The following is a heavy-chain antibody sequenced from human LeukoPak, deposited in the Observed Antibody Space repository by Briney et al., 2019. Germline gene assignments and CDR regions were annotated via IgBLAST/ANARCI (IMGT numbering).Heavy chain of an antibody. CDR1: GFTFDDYA. J-gene: IGHJ5*02. CDR2: ISWNSGSI. V-gene: IGHV3-9*01. CDR3: AQDNGYNH. Sequence: PGRSLRLSCAASGFTFDDYAMHWVRQAPGKGLEWVSGISWNSGSIGYADSVKGRFTISRDNAKNSLYLQMNSLRAEDTALYYCAQDNGYNHWGQGTLVTVSS. D-gene: IGHD5-24*01.